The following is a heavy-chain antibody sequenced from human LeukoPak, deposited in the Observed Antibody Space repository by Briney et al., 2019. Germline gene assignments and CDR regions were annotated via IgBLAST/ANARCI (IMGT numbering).Heavy chain of an antibody. CDR1: GGSISSSSYY. CDR3: ARCGYDYIWGSYRQYYFDY. Sequence: SETLSLACTVSGGSISSSSYYWGWIRQPPGKGLEWSGSIYYSGSTYYNPSLKSRVTISVDTSKNQFSLKLSSVTAADTAVYYCARCGYDYIWGSYRQYYFDYWGQGTLVTVSS. V-gene: IGHV4-39*01. D-gene: IGHD3-16*02. J-gene: IGHJ4*02. CDR2: IYYSGST.